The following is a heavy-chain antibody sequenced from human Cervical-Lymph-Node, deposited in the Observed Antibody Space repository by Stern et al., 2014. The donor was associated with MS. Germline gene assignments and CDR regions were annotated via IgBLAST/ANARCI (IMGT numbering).Heavy chain of an antibody. CDR1: GYSFTNYW. CDR3: ARHRQRTLYGMDV. CDR2: IYPGDSDT. Sequence: VQLVQSGAEVKKPGESLKISCKGSGYSFTNYWIGWVRQMPGKGLERMGVIYPGDSDTRYSPSFQGRVTISADKSISTAYLQWSSLKASDTAMYYCARHRQRTLYGMDVWGQGTTVTVSS. D-gene: IGHD6-25*01. J-gene: IGHJ6*02. V-gene: IGHV5-51*01.